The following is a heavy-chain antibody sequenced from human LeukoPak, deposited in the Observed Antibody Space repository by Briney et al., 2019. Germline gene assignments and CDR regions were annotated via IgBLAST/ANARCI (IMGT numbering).Heavy chain of an antibody. D-gene: IGHD6-19*01. Sequence: ASVKVSCKASGYTFTGYYMHWVRQATGQGLEWMGWMNPNSGNTGYAQKFQGRVTMTRNTSISTAYMELSSLRSEDTAVYYCARGGYSSGCSDYWGQGTLVTVSS. CDR1: GYTFTGYY. CDR3: ARGGYSSGCSDY. V-gene: IGHV1-8*02. CDR2: MNPNSGNT. J-gene: IGHJ4*02.